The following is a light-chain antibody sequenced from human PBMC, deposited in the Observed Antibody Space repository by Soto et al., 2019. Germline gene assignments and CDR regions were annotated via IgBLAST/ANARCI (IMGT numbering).Light chain of an antibody. CDR2: VAS. V-gene: IGKV1-39*01. CDR3: QQSSSTPQT. CDR1: QNVGTY. Sequence: DIQITQSPSSLSASLGDRVTITCRASQNVGTYLSWYQQKQGKAPKLLINVASTLQSGVPSRFSGSGSGTDFTLAISSLQPEDFATYYCQQSSSTPQTFCGGTKVDIK. J-gene: IGKJ4*01.